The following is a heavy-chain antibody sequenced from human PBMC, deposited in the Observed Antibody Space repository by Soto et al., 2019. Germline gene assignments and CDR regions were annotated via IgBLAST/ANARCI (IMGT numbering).Heavy chain of an antibody. D-gene: IGHD3-3*01. CDR3: ARVGFGNYDFWSRSQYEPDYYYYGMDV. CDR1: GYTFTGYY. Sequence: ASVKVSCKASGYTFTGYYMHWVRQAPEQGLEWMGWINPNSGGTNYAQKFQGRVTMTRDTSISTAYMELSRLRSDDTAVYYCARVGFGNYDFWSRSQYEPDYYYYGMDVWGQGTTVTVSS. J-gene: IGHJ6*02. V-gene: IGHV1-2*02. CDR2: INPNSGGT.